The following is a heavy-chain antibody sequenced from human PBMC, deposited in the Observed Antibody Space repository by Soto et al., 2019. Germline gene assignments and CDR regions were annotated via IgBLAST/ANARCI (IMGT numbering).Heavy chain of an antibody. D-gene: IGHD4-17*01. CDR1: GFTFSSYA. V-gene: IGHV3-30-3*01. Sequence: GGSLRLSCAASGFTFSSYAMHWVRQAPGKGLEWVAVISYDGSNKYYADSVKGRFTISRDNSKNTLYLQMNSLRAEDTAVYYCARDRGLGKYYYYYGMDVWGQGTTVTVSS. CDR3: ARDRGLGKYYYYYGMDV. J-gene: IGHJ6*02. CDR2: ISYDGSNK.